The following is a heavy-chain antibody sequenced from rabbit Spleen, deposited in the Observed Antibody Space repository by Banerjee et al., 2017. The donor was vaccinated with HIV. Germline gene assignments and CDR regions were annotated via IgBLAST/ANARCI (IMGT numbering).Heavy chain of an antibody. CDR1: GFPFSSKAV. CDR3: ARAGEGGDGYLNL. CDR2: IDLGSSGFT. V-gene: IGHV1S45*01. Sequence: QEQLEESGGGLVKPEGSLTLTCKASGFPFSSKAVMCWVRQAPGKGLEWIACIDLGSSGFTYFATWAKGRFTCSKTSSTTVTLQMASLTVADTATYFCARAGEGGDGYLNLWGPGTLVTVS. J-gene: IGHJ4*01. D-gene: IGHD5-1*01.